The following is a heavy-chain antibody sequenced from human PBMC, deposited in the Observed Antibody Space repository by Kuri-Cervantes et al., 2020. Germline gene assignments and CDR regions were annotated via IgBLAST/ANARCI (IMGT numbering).Heavy chain of an antibody. CDR2: IIPIFGTA. V-gene: IGHV1-69*13. CDR3: ATASPFSVVVVAATFVAFDI. J-gene: IGHJ3*02. Sequence: SVKVSCKASGYTFTSYAMHWVRQAPGQRLEWMGGIIPIFGTANYAQKFQGRVTITADESTSTAYMELSSLRSEDTAVYYCATASPFSVVVVAATFVAFDIWGQGTMVTVSS. D-gene: IGHD2-15*01. CDR1: GYTFTSYA.